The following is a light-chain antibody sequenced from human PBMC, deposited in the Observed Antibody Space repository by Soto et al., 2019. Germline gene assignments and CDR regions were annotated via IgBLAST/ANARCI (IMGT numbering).Light chain of an antibody. CDR1: QSINSR. CDR3: QHSYSSPRT. J-gene: IGKJ1*01. CDR2: DAS. Sequence: IPVTHSPSTLSAAIGESVALTALASQSINSRLAWYQQMPGKAPKLLIYDASSLESGVPSRFRGSGSETEFTLTISGLQPEDFATYYCQHSYSSPRTFGQGTKVDIK. V-gene: IGKV1-5*01.